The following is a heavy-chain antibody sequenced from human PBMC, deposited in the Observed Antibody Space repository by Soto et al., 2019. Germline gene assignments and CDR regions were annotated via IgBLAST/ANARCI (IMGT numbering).Heavy chain of an antibody. D-gene: IGHD3-22*01. CDR3: ARVYYYDTSGYLEYVLAY. CDR2: IYYSGST. CDR1: GGSISSYY. J-gene: IGHJ4*02. Sequence: SETLSLTCTVSGGSISSYYWSWIRQPPGKGLEWIGYIYYSGSTNYNPSLKSRVTISVDTSKNQFSLKLSSVTAADTAVYYCARVYYYDTSGYLEYVLAYWGQGTLVTVSS. V-gene: IGHV4-59*01.